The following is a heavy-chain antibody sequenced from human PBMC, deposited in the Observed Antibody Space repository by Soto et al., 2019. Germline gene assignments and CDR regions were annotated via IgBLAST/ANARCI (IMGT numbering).Heavy chain of an antibody. D-gene: IGHD6-19*01. CDR2: IKQDGSEK. J-gene: IGHJ4*02. CDR3: ARDLFLAVAGTVDY. CDR1: GFTFSSYW. Sequence: EVQLVESGGGLVQPGGSLRLSCAASGFTFSSYWMSWVRQAPGKGLEWVANIKQDGSEKYYVDSVKGRFTISRDNAKNSLYLQMNSLRAGDAAVYYCARDLFLAVAGTVDYWGQGTLVTVSS. V-gene: IGHV3-7*01.